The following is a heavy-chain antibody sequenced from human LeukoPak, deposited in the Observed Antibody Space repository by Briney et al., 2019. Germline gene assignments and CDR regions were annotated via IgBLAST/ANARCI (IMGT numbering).Heavy chain of an antibody. Sequence: SETLSLTCAVYGGSFSGYYWSWIRQPPGKGLEWIGEINHSGSTNYNPSLKSRVTISVDTSKNQFSLKLSSVTAADTAVYYCARRHYYDSSGYYKYYYYYYMDVWGKGTTVTVSS. J-gene: IGHJ6*03. V-gene: IGHV4-34*01. CDR1: GGSFSGYY. CDR3: ARRHYYDSSGYYKYYYYYYMDV. CDR2: INHSGST. D-gene: IGHD3-22*01.